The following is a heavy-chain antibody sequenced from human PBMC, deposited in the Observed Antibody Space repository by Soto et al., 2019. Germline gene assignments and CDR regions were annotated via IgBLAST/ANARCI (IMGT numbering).Heavy chain of an antibody. V-gene: IGHV1-69*02. J-gene: IGHJ3*02. D-gene: IGHD3-10*01. CDR1: GGTFSSYT. CDR2: IIPILGIA. Sequence: SVKVSCKASGGTFSSYTISWVRQAPGQGLEWMGRIIPILGIANYAQKFQGRVTITADKSTSTAYMELSSLRSEDTAVYYCASPIWFGELSALDALDIWGQGTMVTVS. CDR3: ASPIWFGELSALDALDI.